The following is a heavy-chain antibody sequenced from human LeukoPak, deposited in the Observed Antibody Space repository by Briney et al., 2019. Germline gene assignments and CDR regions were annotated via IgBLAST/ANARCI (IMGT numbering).Heavy chain of an antibody. J-gene: IGHJ5*02. CDR3: ARGFRYNSNWFDP. D-gene: IGHD1-1*01. CDR2: INPNSGGT. V-gene: IGHV1-2*02. Sequence: ASVKVSCKASGYTFTGYYIHWVRQAPGQGLEWMGWINPNSGGTNYAQKFQGRVTMTRDTSISTAYMELSRLRSDDTAVYYCARGFRYNSNWFDPWGQGTLVTVSS. CDR1: GYTFTGYY.